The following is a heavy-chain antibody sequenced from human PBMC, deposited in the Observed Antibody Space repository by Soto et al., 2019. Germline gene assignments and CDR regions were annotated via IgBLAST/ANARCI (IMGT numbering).Heavy chain of an antibody. CDR2: INHSGST. CDR3: ARGYDILTGYFYYYYGMDV. V-gene: IGHV4-34*01. CDR1: GGSFSGYY. D-gene: IGHD3-9*01. Sequence: SETLSLTCAVYGGSFSGYYWSWIRQPPGKGLEWIGEINHSGSTNYNPSLKSRVTISVDTSKNQFSLKLSSVTAADTTVYYCARGYDILTGYFYYYYGMDVWGQGTTVTVSS. J-gene: IGHJ6*02.